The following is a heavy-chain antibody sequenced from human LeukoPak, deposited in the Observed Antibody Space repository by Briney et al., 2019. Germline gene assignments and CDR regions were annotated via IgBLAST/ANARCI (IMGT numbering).Heavy chain of an antibody. CDR2: MNHSGST. D-gene: IGHD3-22*01. Sequence: SETLSLTCAVYGGSFSGYYWSWIRQPPGKGLEWIGEMNHSGSTNYNPSLKSRVTISVDTSKNQFSLKLSSVTAADTAVYYCARGLFYDSDWGQGTLVTVSS. V-gene: IGHV4-34*01. CDR3: ARGLFYDSD. J-gene: IGHJ4*02. CDR1: GGSFSGYY.